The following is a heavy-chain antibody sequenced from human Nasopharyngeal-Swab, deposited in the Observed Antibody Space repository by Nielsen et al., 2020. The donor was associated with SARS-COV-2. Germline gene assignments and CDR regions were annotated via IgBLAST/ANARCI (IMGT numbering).Heavy chain of an antibody. CDR2: TYYRSKWYN. Sequence: WIRQSPSRGLEWLGRTYYRSKWYNDYAVSVKSRITINPDTSKNQFSLQLNSVTPEDTAVYYCARERLDVDWFDPWGQGTPVTVSS. J-gene: IGHJ5*02. V-gene: IGHV6-1*01. D-gene: IGHD3-16*01. CDR3: ARERLDVDWFDP.